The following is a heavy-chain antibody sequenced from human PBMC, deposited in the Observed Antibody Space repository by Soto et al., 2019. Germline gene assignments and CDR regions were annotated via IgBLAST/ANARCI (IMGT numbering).Heavy chain of an antibody. CDR1: GFTFSSYG. V-gene: IGHV3-30*18. D-gene: IGHD6-6*01. CDR3: AKARYSSSSPDFDY. CDR2: ISYDGSNK. Sequence: QVQLVESGGGVVQPGRSLRLSCAASGFTFSSYGMHWVRQAPGKGLEWVAVISYDGSNKYYADSVKGRFTISRDNSKNTLYLQMHSLRAEDTAVYYCAKARYSSSSPDFDYWGQGTLVTVSS. J-gene: IGHJ4*02.